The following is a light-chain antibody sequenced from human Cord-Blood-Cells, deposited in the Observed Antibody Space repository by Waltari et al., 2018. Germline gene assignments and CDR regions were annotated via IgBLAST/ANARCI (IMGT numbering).Light chain of an antibody. CDR2: GAS. CDR3: QQYNNWPPLT. Sequence: EIVMTQSPATLSVSPGERATLSCRASPSVSSTLAWYQQKPGQAPRLLIYGASTRATGIPARFSGSGSVTEFTLTISSLQSEDFAVYYCQQYNNWPPLTFGGGTKVEIK. CDR1: PSVSST. V-gene: IGKV3-15*01. J-gene: IGKJ4*01.